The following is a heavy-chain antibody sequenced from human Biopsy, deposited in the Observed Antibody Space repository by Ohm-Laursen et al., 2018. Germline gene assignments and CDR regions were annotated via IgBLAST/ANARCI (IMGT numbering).Heavy chain of an antibody. V-gene: IGHV4-61*01. CDR3: ARGMRSSGWPYFDS. CDR1: GDSVSSGSFY. Sequence: GTLSLTCTVSGDSVSSGSFYWTWIRQPPGQGLEYIGYIYDRGSTANYNPSLESRVTTSVDMPKNQFSLKLSSVTAADTAIYYCARGMRSSGWPYFDSWGQGTLVTVSS. D-gene: IGHD6-19*01. CDR2: IYDRGSTA. J-gene: IGHJ4*02.